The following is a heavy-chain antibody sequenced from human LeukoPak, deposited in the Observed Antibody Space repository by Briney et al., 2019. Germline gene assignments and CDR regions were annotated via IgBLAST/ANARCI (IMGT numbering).Heavy chain of an antibody. J-gene: IGHJ4*02. D-gene: IGHD6-19*01. Sequence: PGGSLRLSCAASGFTVSSNYMTWVRQAPGKGLEWVSFIYSGGSTYYADPVKGRFTISRDNSKNTLYLQMNSLRAEDTAVYYCARQIGGGWSFDYWGQGTLVTVSS. CDR2: IYSGGST. CDR3: ARQIGGGWSFDY. CDR1: GFTVSSNY. V-gene: IGHV3-66*04.